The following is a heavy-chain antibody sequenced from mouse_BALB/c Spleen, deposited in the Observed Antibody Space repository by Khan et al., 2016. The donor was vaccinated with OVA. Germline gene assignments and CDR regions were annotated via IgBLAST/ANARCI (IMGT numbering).Heavy chain of an antibody. V-gene: IGHV1S137*01. CDR1: GYTFTDYA. CDR3: ARGGRFDY. CDR2: ISTSYGDA. J-gene: IGHJ3*01. Sequence: QVQLQQSGAELVRPGVSVKISCKGSGYTFTDYAMHWVKQSHAKSLEWIGVISTSYGDADYTQKFKGKATMTVAKSSSTAYMELARLTSEDSAIYYCARGGRFDYWGQGTLVTVSA. D-gene: IGHD3-3*01.